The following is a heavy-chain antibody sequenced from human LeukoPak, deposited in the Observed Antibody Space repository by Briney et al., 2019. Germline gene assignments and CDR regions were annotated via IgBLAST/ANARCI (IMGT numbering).Heavy chain of an antibody. CDR3: ASPSPAIRGVIIQDY. Sequence: PSETLSLTCTVSGGSISSSSYYWGWIRQPPGKGLEWIGSIYYSGSTYYNPSLKSRVTISVDTSKNQFSLKLSSVTAADTAVYYCASPSPAIRGVIIQDYWGQGTLVTVSS. CDR1: GGSISSSSYY. CDR2: IYYSGST. V-gene: IGHV4-39*01. D-gene: IGHD3-10*01. J-gene: IGHJ4*02.